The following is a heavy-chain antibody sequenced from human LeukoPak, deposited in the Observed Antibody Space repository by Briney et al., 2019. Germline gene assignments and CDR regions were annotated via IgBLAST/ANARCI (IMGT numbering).Heavy chain of an antibody. J-gene: IGHJ3*01. D-gene: IGHD2/OR15-2a*01. CDR3: ARISLRAFDV. Sequence: GGSLRLSCAASGFIFNSYAMSWVRQAPGKGLEWVSTISDIGLSTHYADSVKGRLTISRDNSKNTLSLLLSSLRADDTAIYYCARISLRAFDVWGQGTTVTVSS. V-gene: IGHV3-23*01. CDR1: GFIFNSYA. CDR2: ISDIGLST.